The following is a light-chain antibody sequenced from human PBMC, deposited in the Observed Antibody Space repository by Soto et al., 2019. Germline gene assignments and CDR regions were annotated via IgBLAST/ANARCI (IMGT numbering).Light chain of an antibody. CDR3: SSYTSSSVS. J-gene: IGLJ2*01. CDR1: SSNY. V-gene: IGLV2-14*01. Sequence: QSVLTQPASVSGSPVQSITIACTGTSSNYVSCYQQNPGKAPKLIIYDVSNRPSEISNRFSGSNSGNTASLSISGLQAEDEADYYCSSYTSSSVSFGGGTKLTVL. CDR2: DVS.